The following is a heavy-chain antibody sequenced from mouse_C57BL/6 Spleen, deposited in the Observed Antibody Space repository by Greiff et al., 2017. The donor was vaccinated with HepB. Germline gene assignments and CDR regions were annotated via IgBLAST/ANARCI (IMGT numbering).Heavy chain of an antibody. CDR2: IDPSDSET. Sequence: QVQLKQPGAELVRPGSSVKLSCKASGYTFTSYWMHWVKQRPIQGLEWIGNIDPSDSETHYNQKFKDKATLTVDKSSSTAYMQLSSLTSEDSAVYYCARGEDIYSAYWCQGTLVTVSA. CDR1: GYTFTSYW. CDR3: ARGEDIYSAY. J-gene: IGHJ3*01. D-gene: IGHD2-1*01. V-gene: IGHV1-52*01.